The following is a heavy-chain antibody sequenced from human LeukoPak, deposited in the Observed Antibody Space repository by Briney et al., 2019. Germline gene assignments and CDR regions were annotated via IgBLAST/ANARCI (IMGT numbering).Heavy chain of an antibody. V-gene: IGHV3-33*06. J-gene: IGHJ4*02. CDR1: GFTFSSYG. CDR3: AKDARVRGVITLDY. CDR2: IWYDGSNK. Sequence: GRSLRLSCAASGFTFSSYGMHWVRQAPGKGLEWVAVIWYDGSNKYYADSVKGRFTISRDNSKNTLYLQMNSLRAEDTAVYYCAKDARVRGVITLDYWGQGTLVTVSS. D-gene: IGHD3-10*01.